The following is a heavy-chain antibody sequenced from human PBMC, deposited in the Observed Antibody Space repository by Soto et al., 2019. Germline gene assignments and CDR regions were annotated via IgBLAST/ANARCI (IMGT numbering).Heavy chain of an antibody. J-gene: IGHJ4*02. Sequence: GGSLRLSCAASEFTFSIYAMNWVRQAPGKGLEWVSTISDNGGGTYCADSVKGRFTISRDNSKNTLYLQMHSLRADDTAVYYCVKGQDAVISAAYFDYWGQGTLVTVSS. V-gene: IGHV3-23*01. CDR1: EFTFSIYA. D-gene: IGHD2-21*01. CDR3: VKGQDAVISAAYFDY. CDR2: ISDNGGGT.